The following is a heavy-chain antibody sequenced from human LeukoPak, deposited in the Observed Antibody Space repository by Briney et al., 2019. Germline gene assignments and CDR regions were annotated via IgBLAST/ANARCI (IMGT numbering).Heavy chain of an antibody. CDR3: ASSRYCSGGSCYFDY. Sequence: PGGSLRLSCAASGFTVSSNYMNWVRQAPGKGPEGVSVIYRGGSTYYGDYVKGRFTISRDNSKNTLYLQMNSLRAEDTAVYYCASSRYCSGGSCYFDYWGQGTLVTVSS. CDR1: GFTVSSNY. D-gene: IGHD2-15*01. J-gene: IGHJ4*02. V-gene: IGHV3-53*01. CDR2: IYRGGST.